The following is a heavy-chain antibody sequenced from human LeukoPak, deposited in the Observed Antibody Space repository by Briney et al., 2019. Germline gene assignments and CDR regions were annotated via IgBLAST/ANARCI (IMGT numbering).Heavy chain of an antibody. Sequence: GGSLRLSCAASGFTFSSYGMHWVRQAPGKGLEWVAVISYDESNKYYADSVKGRFTISRDNSKNTLYLQMNSLRAEDTAVYYCAKGSIRGYDLWSGYSGVAFDIWGQGTMVTVSS. CDR3: AKGSIRGYDLWSGYSGVAFDI. J-gene: IGHJ3*02. V-gene: IGHV3-30*18. CDR2: ISYDESNK. CDR1: GFTFSSYG. D-gene: IGHD3-3*01.